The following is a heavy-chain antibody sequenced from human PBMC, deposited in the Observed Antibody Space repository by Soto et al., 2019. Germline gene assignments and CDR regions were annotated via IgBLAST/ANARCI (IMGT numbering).Heavy chain of an antibody. CDR1: VYSFIDYC. CDR2: IDPRDSYT. D-gene: IGHD1-7*01. J-gene: IGHJ4*02. Sequence: PGESLKISCKGSVYSFIDYCISWVRQMPGKGLEWMWRIDPRDSYTNYSPSFQGHVTISADKSISTAYLQWSSLKASDTAMYYCARQGITGTIPFDYWGQGTLVNVSS. CDR3: ARQGITGTIPFDY. V-gene: IGHV5-10-1*01.